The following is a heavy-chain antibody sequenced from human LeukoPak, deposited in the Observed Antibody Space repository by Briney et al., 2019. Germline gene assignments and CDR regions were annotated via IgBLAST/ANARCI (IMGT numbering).Heavy chain of an antibody. J-gene: IGHJ3*02. V-gene: IGHV3-21*01. D-gene: IGHD6-13*01. Sequence: GGSLRLSCAASGFTFSSYTMNWVRQAPGKGLEWVSSISSSSSYIYYAGSVKGRFTISRDNAKNSLYLQMNSLRAEDTAVYYCARDLAYSSSWYADAFDIWGQGTMVTVSS. CDR1: GFTFSSYT. CDR3: ARDLAYSSSWYADAFDI. CDR2: ISSSSSYI.